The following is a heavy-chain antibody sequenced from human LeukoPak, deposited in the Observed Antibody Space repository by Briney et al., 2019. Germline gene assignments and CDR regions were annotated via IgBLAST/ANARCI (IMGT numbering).Heavy chain of an antibody. CDR3: ARDHWTDAFDI. D-gene: IGHD1-1*01. CDR1: GGSFSGYY. V-gene: IGHV4-34*01. CDR2: ISHSGST. J-gene: IGHJ3*02. Sequence: PSETLSLTCAVYGGSFSGYYWSWIRQPPGKGLEWIGEISHSGSTNYNPSLKSRVTISVDTSKNQFSLKLSSVTAADTAVYYCARDHWTDAFDIWGQGTMVTVSS.